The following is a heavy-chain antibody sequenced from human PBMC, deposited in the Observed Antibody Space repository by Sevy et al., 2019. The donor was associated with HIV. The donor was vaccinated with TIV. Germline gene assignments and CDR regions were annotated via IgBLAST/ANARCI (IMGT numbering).Heavy chain of an antibody. CDR2: ISGSGGST. D-gene: IGHD3-22*01. CDR1: GFTFSSYA. CDR3: AKINDSSGYYLAYFDY. J-gene: IGHJ4*02. Sequence: GGSLRLSCAASGFTFSSYAMSWVRQAPGKGLEWVSAISGSGGSTYYADSVKGRFTISRDNSKNTLYLQMNSLRAEDTAVYYCAKINDSSGYYLAYFDYWGQRTLVTVSS. V-gene: IGHV3-23*01.